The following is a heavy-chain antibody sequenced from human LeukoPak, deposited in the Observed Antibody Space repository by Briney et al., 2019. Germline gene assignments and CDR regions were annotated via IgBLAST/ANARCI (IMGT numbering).Heavy chain of an antibody. V-gene: IGHV5-10-1*01. D-gene: IGHD3-16*01. Sequence: GESLKISCQGSGYSFTSYWISWVRQMPGKGLEWMGRIDPSDSYTNHSPSFQGHVTISADKSISTAYLQWSSLKASDTAMYYCARREGEGFDPWGQGTLVTVSS. CDR2: IDPSDSYT. CDR3: ARREGEGFDP. CDR1: GYSFTSYW. J-gene: IGHJ5*02.